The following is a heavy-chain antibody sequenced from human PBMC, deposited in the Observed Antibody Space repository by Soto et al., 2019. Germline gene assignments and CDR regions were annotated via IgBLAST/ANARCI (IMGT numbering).Heavy chain of an antibody. Sequence: ASVKVSCKASGYTFASYAISWMRQAPGQGLEWMGWISAYNGNTNYAQKLQGRVTMTTDTSTSTAYMELRSLRSDYTAVYYCAVGSLVPAALDYWGQGTLVTVSS. J-gene: IGHJ4*02. D-gene: IGHD2-2*01. CDR3: AVGSLVPAALDY. CDR1: GYTFASYA. V-gene: IGHV1-18*01. CDR2: ISAYNGNT.